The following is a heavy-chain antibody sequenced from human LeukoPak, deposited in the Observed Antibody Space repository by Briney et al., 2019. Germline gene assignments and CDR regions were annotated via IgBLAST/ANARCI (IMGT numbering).Heavy chain of an antibody. D-gene: IGHD6-19*01. CDR3: AKDLGGGLAVGAFDI. CDR1: GFTFDDYA. J-gene: IGHJ3*02. Sequence: GGSLRLSCAASGFTFDDYAMHWVRQAPGKGLEWVSGISWNSGSIGYADSVKGRFTISRDNAKNSLYLQMNSLRAEDTALYYCAKDLGGGLAVGAFDIWGQGTMVTVSS. V-gene: IGHV3-9*01. CDR2: ISWNSGSI.